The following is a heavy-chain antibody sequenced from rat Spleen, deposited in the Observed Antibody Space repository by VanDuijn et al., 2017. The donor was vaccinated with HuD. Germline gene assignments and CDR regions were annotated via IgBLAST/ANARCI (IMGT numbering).Heavy chain of an antibody. CDR2: ISYDGSST. D-gene: IGHD1-4*01. V-gene: IGHV5-7*01. Sequence: EVQLVESGGGLVQPGRSLKLSCAASGFTFSDYNMAWVRQAPKKGLEWVATISYDGSSTYYRDSVKGRFTISRDNAKSTLYLQMDSLRSEDTATYYCARIRVYPYVMDAWGQGASVTVSS. CDR1: GFTFSDYN. J-gene: IGHJ4*01. CDR3: ARIRVYPYVMDA.